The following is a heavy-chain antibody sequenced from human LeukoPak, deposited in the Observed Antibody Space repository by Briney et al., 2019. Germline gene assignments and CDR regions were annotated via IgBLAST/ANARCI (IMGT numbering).Heavy chain of an antibody. CDR2: ISSSSSTI. CDR3: ARDDSSGYPDY. V-gene: IGHV3-48*01. CDR1: GFTFSSYS. Sequence: GGSLRLSCAASGFTFSSYSMNWVRQAPGKGLEWVSYISSSSSTIYYADSVKGRFTISRDNAKDSLYLQMNSLRAEDTAVYYCARDDSSGYPDYWGQGTLVTVSS. J-gene: IGHJ4*02. D-gene: IGHD3-22*01.